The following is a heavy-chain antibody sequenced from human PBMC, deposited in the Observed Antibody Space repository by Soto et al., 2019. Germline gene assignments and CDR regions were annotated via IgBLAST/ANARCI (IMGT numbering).Heavy chain of an antibody. D-gene: IGHD3-10*01. J-gene: IGHJ3*02. CDR2: IYHSGST. CDR1: GGSIRSGGYC. CDR3: AGGHGSGLGAFEI. Sequence: PSQTMSLPCAVSGGSIRSGGYCWSWIRQPPGKGLEWIGYIYHSGSTYYNPSLKSRVTISVDRSNNQFSLKLSSVTAANTAVYYCAGGHGSGLGAFEILVQGTMVIASS. V-gene: IGHV4-30-2*01.